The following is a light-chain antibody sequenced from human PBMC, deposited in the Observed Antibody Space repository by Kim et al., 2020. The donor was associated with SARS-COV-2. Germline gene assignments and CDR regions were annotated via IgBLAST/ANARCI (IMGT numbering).Light chain of an antibody. CDR2: AAS. CDR3: QQSYSTPHLT. V-gene: IGKV1-39*01. CDR1: QSISSY. Sequence: SVGDRVTITCRASQSISSYLNWYQQKPGKAPKLLIYAASSLQSGVPSRFSGSGSGTDFTLTISSLQPEDFATYYCQQSYSTPHLTFGPGTKVDIK. J-gene: IGKJ3*01.